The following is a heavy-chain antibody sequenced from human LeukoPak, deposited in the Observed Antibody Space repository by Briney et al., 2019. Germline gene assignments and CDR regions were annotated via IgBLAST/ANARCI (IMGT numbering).Heavy chain of an antibody. V-gene: IGHV1-69*13. Sequence: SVKVSCKASGYTFTGYYMHWVRQAPGQGLEWMGGIIPIFGTANYVQKFQGRVTITADESTSTAYMELSSLRSEDTAVYYCARDLPIVVVPAATRRYNWFDPWGQGTLVTVSS. D-gene: IGHD2-2*01. CDR2: IIPIFGTA. CDR3: ARDLPIVVVPAATRRYNWFDP. J-gene: IGHJ5*02. CDR1: GYTFTGYY.